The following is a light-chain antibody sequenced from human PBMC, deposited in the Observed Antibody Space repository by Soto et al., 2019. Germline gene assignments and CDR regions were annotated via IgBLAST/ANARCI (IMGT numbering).Light chain of an antibody. CDR1: QTISSW. J-gene: IGKJ1*01. V-gene: IGKV1-5*03. Sequence: DIQMTQSPSTLSGSVGDRVTITCRASQTISSWLAWYQQKPGKAPKLLIYKASTLKSGVPSRFSGSGSGTEFTLTISSLQPDDFATYYCQHFNSYSEAFGQGTKWDI. CDR2: KAS. CDR3: QHFNSYSEA.